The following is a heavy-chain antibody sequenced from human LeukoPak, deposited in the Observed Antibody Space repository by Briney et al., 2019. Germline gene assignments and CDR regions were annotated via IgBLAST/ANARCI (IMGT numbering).Heavy chain of an antibody. J-gene: IGHJ6*02. Sequence: ASVKVSCKASGYTFTSYDINWVRQATGQGLEWMGWMYPNSGNTGYAQKFQGRVTMTRNTSISTAYMELSSLRSEDTAVYYCATGRLNIPQWLVRGSEYGMDVWGQGTTVTVSS. CDR3: ATGRLNIPQWLVRGSEYGMDV. D-gene: IGHD6-19*01. CDR1: GYTFTSYD. V-gene: IGHV1-8*01. CDR2: MYPNSGNT.